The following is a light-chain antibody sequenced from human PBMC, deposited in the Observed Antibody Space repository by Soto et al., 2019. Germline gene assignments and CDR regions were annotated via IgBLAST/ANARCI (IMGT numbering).Light chain of an antibody. CDR1: SSNIGAGYD. V-gene: IGLV1-40*01. CDR2: GDT. Sequence: QSVLTQAPSVSGAPGQRVTISCTGSSSNIGAGYDVQWYQQLPGTAPKLLIYGDTNRPSGVPDRFSGSNSGTSASLAITGLQAEDESDYYCQSYDSSLSGSVFGGGTKLTVL. CDR3: QSYDSSLSGSV. J-gene: IGLJ3*02.